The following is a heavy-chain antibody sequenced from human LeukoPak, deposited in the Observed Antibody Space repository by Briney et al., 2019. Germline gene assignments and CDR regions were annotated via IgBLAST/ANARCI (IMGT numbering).Heavy chain of an antibody. CDR2: ISSNSDYK. J-gene: IGHJ4*02. CDR3: AKERGAYRSSYYFDS. V-gene: IGHV3-21*04. Sequence: PGGSLRLSCVASGFSLSSYSTNWVRQAPGKGLEWVSSISSNSDYKYYADSVKGRSTISRDNPRNSLDLQITSLRAEDTAVYYCAKERGAYRSSYYFDSWGQGTLVTVSS. D-gene: IGHD6-6*01. CDR1: GFSLSSYS.